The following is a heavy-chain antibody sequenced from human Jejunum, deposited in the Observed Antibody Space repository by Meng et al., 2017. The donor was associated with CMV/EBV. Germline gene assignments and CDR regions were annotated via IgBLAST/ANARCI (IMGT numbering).Heavy chain of an antibody. J-gene: IGHJ5*02. D-gene: IGHD3-9*01. CDR3: ARDHTTMINDAGLGYFRLDP. CDR2: IFNSGRT. CDR1: NNY. V-gene: IGHV4-39*07. Sequence: NNYWAWIRQTPGGGLEWIGNIFNSGRTSYNSSLKSRVTMSIDTSKNQFSLKLRSVTAADTAVYYCARDHTTMINDAGLGYFRLDPWGQGARVTVSS.